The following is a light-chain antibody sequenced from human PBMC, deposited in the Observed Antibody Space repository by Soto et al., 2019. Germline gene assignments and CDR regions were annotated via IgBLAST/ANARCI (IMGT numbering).Light chain of an antibody. Sequence: DIQLTQSPSSLSASVGDRVTITCRASQGINNTLAWYQQKAGKVPSLLIFAASTLQSGVPSRFSGSGFGTLFTLTISGLQAEDVATYYCQKYKGAPRTFGQGTKVDMK. CDR1: QGINNT. CDR3: QKYKGAPRT. J-gene: IGKJ1*01. V-gene: IGKV1-27*01. CDR2: AAS.